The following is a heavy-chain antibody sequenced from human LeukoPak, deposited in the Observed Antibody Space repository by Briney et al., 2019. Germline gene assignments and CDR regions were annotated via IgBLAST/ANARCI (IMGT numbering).Heavy chain of an antibody. D-gene: IGHD5-12*01. J-gene: IGHJ4*02. V-gene: IGHV3-48*03. CDR3: AGERGGYGFY. Sequence: GGSLRLSCAGSGSTFSSYELNWVRQAPGKGLEWISYISSSGSTLYYADSVKGRFTISRDDAKNSLYLQMNSLRGDDTAVYYCAGERGGYGFYWGQGTLVTVSS. CDR1: GSTFSSYE. CDR2: ISSSGSTL.